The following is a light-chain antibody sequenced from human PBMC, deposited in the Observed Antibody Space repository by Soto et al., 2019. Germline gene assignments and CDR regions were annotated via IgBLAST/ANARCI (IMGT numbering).Light chain of an antibody. J-gene: IGKJ5*01. Sequence: IVVVPSPGTLSVSPGGSVTLSCRASQLFSSNLAWYQHKPGQAPRLLIYDASNRATGIPARFSGSGSGTDFTLTISSLEPEDFAVYHCQQRSSWPSFGQGTRLEIK. V-gene: IGKV3-11*01. CDR1: QLFSSN. CDR3: QQRSSWPS. CDR2: DAS.